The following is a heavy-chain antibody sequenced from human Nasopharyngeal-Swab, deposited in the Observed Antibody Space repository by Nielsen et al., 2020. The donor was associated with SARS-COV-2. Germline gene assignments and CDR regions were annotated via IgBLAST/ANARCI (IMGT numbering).Heavy chain of an antibody. J-gene: IGHJ4*02. CDR3: AKGAYVSTNTAMVPFDY. V-gene: IGHV3-30-3*01. Sequence: GGSLRLSCAASGFTFSSYAMHWVRQAPGKGLEWVAVISYDGSNKYYADSVKGRFTISRDNSKNTLYLQMNSLRVEDTAVYYCAKGAYVSTNTAMVPFDYWGQGILVTVSS. CDR1: GFTFSSYA. D-gene: IGHD5-18*01. CDR2: ISYDGSNK.